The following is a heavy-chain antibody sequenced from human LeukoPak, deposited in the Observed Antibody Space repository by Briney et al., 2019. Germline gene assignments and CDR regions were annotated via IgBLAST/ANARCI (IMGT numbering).Heavy chain of an antibody. CDR1: GGSISSGGYS. J-gene: IGHJ3*02. CDR2: IYHSGNT. D-gene: IGHD1-20*01. Sequence: PSQTLSLTCAVSGGSISSGGYSWGWIRQPPGKGLEWIGYIYHSGNTYYNPSLKSRVTISVDRSKNQFSLKLSSVTAADTAVYYCARYNYGRNDAFDIWGQGTMVTVSS. V-gene: IGHV4-30-2*01. CDR3: ARYNYGRNDAFDI.